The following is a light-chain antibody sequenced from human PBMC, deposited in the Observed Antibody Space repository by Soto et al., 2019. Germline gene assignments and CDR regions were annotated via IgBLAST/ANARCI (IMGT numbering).Light chain of an antibody. J-gene: IGKJ1*01. Sequence: EIVLTQSPGTLSVSPGDRVTLSCRASQSISINLAWYQHKPGQAPRLLIHGASTRATGVPARISGSGSGTEFTLTISSQQSEDFAVYYCQQFRNWPWTFGQGTKVEVK. CDR3: QQFRNWPWT. V-gene: IGKV3D-15*01. CDR1: QSISIN. CDR2: GAS.